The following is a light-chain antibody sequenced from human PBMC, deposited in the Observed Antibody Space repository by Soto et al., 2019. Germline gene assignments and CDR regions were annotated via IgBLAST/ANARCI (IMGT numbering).Light chain of an antibody. CDR1: SSDVGGYNY. Sequence: QSALTQPASVSGSPGQSITISCTGTSSDVGGYNYVSWYQQHPGKAPKLIISEVSNRPSGVSNRFSGSKSGNTAYLTISGLQAEDEADYYCSSHTSTSTPVVFGTGTKLTVL. CDR3: SSHTSTSTPVV. J-gene: IGLJ1*01. V-gene: IGLV2-14*01. CDR2: EVS.